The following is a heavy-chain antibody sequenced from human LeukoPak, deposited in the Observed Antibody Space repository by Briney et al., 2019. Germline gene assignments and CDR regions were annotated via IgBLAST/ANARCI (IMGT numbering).Heavy chain of an antibody. D-gene: IGHD3-22*01. V-gene: IGHV3-33*08. CDR2: IWSDGSNK. CDR1: GFAFSSYA. Sequence: PGGSLRLSCAASGFAFSSYAMHWVRQAPGRGLEWVTVIWSDGSNKYYADSVKGRFTISRDNSKNTLYLQMSSLRAEDTAVYYCVRGYYAGRGHHFEYWGQGTLVTVSS. J-gene: IGHJ4*02. CDR3: VRGYYAGRGHHFEY.